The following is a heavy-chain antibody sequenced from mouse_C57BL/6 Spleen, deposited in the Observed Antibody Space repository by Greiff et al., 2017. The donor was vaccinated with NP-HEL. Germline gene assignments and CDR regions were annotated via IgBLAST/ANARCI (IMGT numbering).Heavy chain of an antibody. V-gene: IGHV1-64*01. Sequence: QVQLQQPGAELVKPGASVKLSCKASGYTFTSYWMHWVKQRPGQGLEWIGMIHPNSGSTNYNEKFKSKATLTVDKSSSTAYMQLSSLTSEDSAVYYCARSGYYGSSSGAYWGQGTLVTVSA. CDR1: GYTFTSYW. J-gene: IGHJ3*01. CDR3: ARSGYYGSSSGAY. D-gene: IGHD1-1*01. CDR2: IHPNSGST.